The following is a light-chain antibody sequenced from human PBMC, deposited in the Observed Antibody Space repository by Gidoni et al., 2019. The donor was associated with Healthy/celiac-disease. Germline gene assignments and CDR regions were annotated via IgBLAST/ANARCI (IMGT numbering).Light chain of an antibody. CDR1: QSVTSY. CDR2: DAS. CDR3: QQRSDWPIT. J-gene: IGKJ5*01. V-gene: IGKV3-11*01. Sequence: EIVLTQSPATLSLFPGERAALSCRASQSVTSYIAWYQQKPGQAPRLLIYDASNRATGIPARFSGSGSGTDFTLTISSLEREDFAVYYCQQRSDWPITFGQGTRLEIK.